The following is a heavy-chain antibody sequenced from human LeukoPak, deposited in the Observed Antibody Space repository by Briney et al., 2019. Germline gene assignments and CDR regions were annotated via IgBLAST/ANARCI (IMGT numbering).Heavy chain of an antibody. J-gene: IGHJ4*02. Sequence: GGSLRLSCAASGFTFSSYAMSWVRQAPGKGLEWVSAISGGGGSTYYAGSVKGRFTISRDNSKNTLYLQMNSLRAEDTAVYYCAKGHYSGSYFYLDYWGQGTLVTVYS. CDR2: ISGGGGST. CDR3: AKGHYSGSYFYLDY. V-gene: IGHV3-23*01. D-gene: IGHD1-26*01. CDR1: GFTFSSYA.